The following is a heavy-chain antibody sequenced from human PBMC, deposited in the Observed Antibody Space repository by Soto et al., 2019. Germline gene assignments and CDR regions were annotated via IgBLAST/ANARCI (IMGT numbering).Heavy chain of an antibody. J-gene: IGHJ5*02. Sequence: QVQLQESGPGLVKPSQTLSLTCSVSGASVTTHDYYWAWIRQHPGKGLEWIGYAYYAGTTYYNPSLKSLAAMSVDTSSNRFSLNLTSVTAAYTAVYYCARAALYNRGHCWFDPWGQGTLVTVSS. CDR3: ARAALYNRGHCWFDP. D-gene: IGHD1-1*01. CDR2: AYYAGTT. V-gene: IGHV4-31*01. CDR1: GASVTTHDYY.